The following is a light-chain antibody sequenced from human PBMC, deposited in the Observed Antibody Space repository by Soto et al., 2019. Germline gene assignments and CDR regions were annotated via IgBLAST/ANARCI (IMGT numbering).Light chain of an antibody. CDR1: QSIATSQ. J-gene: IGKJ1*01. CDR2: GAS. Sequence: EIVLTQSPGTLSLSPGERATLFCRASQSIATSQLAWYQQKPGQAPRLLIGASTRATGIPDRFSDSGSGTYFILTISRLEPEDFAVYYCQHFAASPRTFGQGTTVEIK. CDR3: QHFAASPRT. V-gene: IGKV3-20*01.